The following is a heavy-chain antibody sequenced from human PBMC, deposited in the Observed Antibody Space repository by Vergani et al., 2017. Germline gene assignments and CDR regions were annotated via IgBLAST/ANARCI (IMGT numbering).Heavy chain of an antibody. CDR1: GYSISSGYY. CDR2: IYHSGST. D-gene: IGHD3-3*01. J-gene: IGHJ6*02. V-gene: IGHV4-38-2*02. Sequence: QVQLQESGPGLVKPSETLSLTCTVSGYSISSGYYWGWIRQPPGKGLEWIGSIYHSGSTYYNPSLKSRVTISVDTSKNQFSLKLSSVTAADTAVYYCAREDWSPLYYYYGMDVWGQGP. CDR3: AREDWSPLYYYYGMDV.